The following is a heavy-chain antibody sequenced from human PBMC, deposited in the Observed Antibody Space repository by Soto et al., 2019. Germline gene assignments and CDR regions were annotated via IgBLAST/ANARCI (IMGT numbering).Heavy chain of an antibody. CDR3: ARERVYSHSPYTFDY. Sequence: KPSETLSLTCTVSGGSISSGDYYWSWIRQPPGKGLEWIGYIYYSGSTYYNPSLKSRVTISVDTSKNQFSLKLSSVTAADTAVYYCARERVYSHSPYTFDYWGQGTLVTVSS. V-gene: IGHV4-30-4*01. D-gene: IGHD4-4*01. J-gene: IGHJ4*02. CDR2: IYYSGST. CDR1: GGSISSGDYY.